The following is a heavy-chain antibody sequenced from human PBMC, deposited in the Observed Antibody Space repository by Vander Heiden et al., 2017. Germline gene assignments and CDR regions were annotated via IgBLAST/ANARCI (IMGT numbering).Heavy chain of an antibody. V-gene: IGHV4-59*01. J-gene: IGHJ2*01. CDR3: ARVGAPWYFDL. Sequence: QVQLQASGPGLVKPSETLSLTCTLSGRSISSYYWSWIRQTPGKGLEWIGYIYYSGSTNYNPSLTSRVTISVDTSKNQLSLKLSSVTAADTAVYYCARVGAPWYFDLWGRGTLVTVSS. CDR1: GRSISSYY. D-gene: IGHD1-26*01. CDR2: IYYSGST.